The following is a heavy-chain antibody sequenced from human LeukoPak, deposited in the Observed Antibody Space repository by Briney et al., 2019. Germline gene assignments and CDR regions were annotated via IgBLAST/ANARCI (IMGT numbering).Heavy chain of an antibody. CDR1: GYTFTGYY. CDR2: INPNSGGT. V-gene: IGHV1-2*02. D-gene: IGHD6-13*01. CDR3: AKRASAYSSSWYGGFDY. J-gene: IGHJ4*02. Sequence: ASVKVSCKASGYTFTGYYMHWVRQAPGQGLEWMGWINPNSGGTNCAQKFQGRVTMTRDTSISTAYMELSRLRSDDTAVYYCAKRASAYSSSWYGGFDYWGQGTLVTVSS.